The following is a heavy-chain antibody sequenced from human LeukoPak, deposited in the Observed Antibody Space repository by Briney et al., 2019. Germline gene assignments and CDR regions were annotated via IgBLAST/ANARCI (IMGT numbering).Heavy chain of an antibody. Sequence: PSETLSLTCAVYGGSFSGYYWSWIRQPPGKGLEWIGEVNHSGSTNYNPSLKSRVTISVDTSKNQFSLKLSSVTAADTAVYYCARIYGSSLIDYWGQGTLVTVSS. CDR2: VNHSGST. D-gene: IGHD6-6*01. CDR1: GGSFSGYY. CDR3: ARIYGSSLIDY. V-gene: IGHV4-34*01. J-gene: IGHJ4*02.